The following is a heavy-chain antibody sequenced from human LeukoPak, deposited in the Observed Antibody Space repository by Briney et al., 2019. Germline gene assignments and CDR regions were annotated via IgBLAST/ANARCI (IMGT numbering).Heavy chain of an antibody. J-gene: IGHJ4*02. D-gene: IGHD3-3*01. CDR3: AGSPDWSGLIGY. CDR2: IYYSGST. CDR1: GGSISSSSYY. V-gene: IGHV4-39*07. Sequence: SETLSLTCTVSGGSISSSSYYWGWIRQPPGKGLEWIGSIYYSGSTYYNPSLKRRVTISVDTSKNQFSLKLSSVTAADTAVYYCAGSPDWSGLIGYWGQGTLVTVSS.